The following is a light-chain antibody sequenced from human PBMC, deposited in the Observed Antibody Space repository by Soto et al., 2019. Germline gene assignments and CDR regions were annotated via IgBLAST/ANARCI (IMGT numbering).Light chain of an antibody. J-gene: IGKJ2*01. V-gene: IGKV3-11*01. Sequence: EIVLTQSPATLSLSPGERATLSCRASQSVNSYLAWYQQRPGQAPRLLIYDASNRATGIPARFSGSGSGTDFTLTISSLEPEDFAVYYCQQRTTWPPEYTFGQGTNLEIK. CDR2: DAS. CDR3: QQRTTWPPEYT. CDR1: QSVNSY.